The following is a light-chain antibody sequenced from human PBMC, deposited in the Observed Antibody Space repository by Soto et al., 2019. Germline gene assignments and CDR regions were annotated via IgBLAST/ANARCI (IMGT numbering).Light chain of an antibody. J-gene: IGKJ1*01. CDR2: HAS. CDR1: QSISNW. Sequence: DIQMTQSPSPPPASVGDRVTLTCRASQSISNWLAWYQQKPGKAPKVLIYHASNLQSAVPSRFSGSGSGTEFTLTISSLQPDDFATYYCQQYNSYSFGQGTKVDNK. CDR3: QQYNSYS. V-gene: IGKV1-5*01.